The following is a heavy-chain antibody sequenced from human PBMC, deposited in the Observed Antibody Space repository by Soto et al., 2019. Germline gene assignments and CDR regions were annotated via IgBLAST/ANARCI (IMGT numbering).Heavy chain of an antibody. V-gene: IGHV4-30-2*01. CDR3: ARLIMSANSFDI. Sequence: SETLSLTCAVSGGSVSSGGYSWSWIRQPPGKGLEWIGYIYHSGSSYYNPSLKGRVTISVDRSKNQFSLKLSSVTAADTAMYYCARLIMSANSFDIWGQGTMVTVSS. D-gene: IGHD2-8*01. CDR1: GGSVSSGGYS. J-gene: IGHJ3*02. CDR2: IYHSGSS.